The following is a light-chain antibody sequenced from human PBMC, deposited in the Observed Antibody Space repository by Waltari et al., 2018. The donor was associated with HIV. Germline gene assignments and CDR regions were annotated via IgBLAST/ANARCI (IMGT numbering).Light chain of an antibody. Sequence: QSALTQPPSASGSLGQSVTISCTGSSSDVGRYDSVSWYQQHPAKAPKLLIFEVNKRPSGVPDRFSGSKSGNTASLTVSGLQAEDEAEYSCSSYAGINPVIFGGGTTLTVL. V-gene: IGLV2-8*01. J-gene: IGLJ2*01. CDR1: SSDVGRYDS. CDR3: SSYAGINPVI. CDR2: EVN.